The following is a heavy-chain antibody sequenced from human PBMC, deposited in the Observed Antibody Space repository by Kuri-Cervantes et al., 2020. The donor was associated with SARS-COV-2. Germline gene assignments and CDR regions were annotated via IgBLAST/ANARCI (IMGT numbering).Heavy chain of an antibody. CDR1: GFTFSSYA. V-gene: IGHV3-23*01. D-gene: IGHD6-19*01. CDR2: ISASGAST. Sequence: GESLKISCAASGFTFSSYAMSWVRQAPGKGLEWVSVISASGASTYYADSVKGRFTISRDNSKNTLYLQMNSLRAEDTAVYYCARAGYSTGWFPDWYFDLWGRGTLVTVSS. CDR3: ARAGYSTGWFPDWYFDL. J-gene: IGHJ2*01.